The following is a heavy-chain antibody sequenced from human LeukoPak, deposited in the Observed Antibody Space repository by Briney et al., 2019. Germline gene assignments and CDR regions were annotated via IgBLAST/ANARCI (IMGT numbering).Heavy chain of an antibody. J-gene: IGHJ4*02. D-gene: IGHD3-10*01. CDR2: IYYSGST. CDR1: GGSISSYY. Sequence: SETLSLTCTASGGSISSYYWSWIRQPPGKGLEWIGYIYYSGSTNYNPSLKSRVTISVDTSKNQFSLKLSSVTAADTAVYYCARWVDYGSGSYYNPVGFDYWGQGTLVTVSS. CDR3: ARWVDYGSGSYYNPVGFDY. V-gene: IGHV4-59*08.